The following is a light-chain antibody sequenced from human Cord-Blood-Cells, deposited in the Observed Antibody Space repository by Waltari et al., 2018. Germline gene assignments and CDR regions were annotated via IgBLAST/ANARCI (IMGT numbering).Light chain of an antibody. V-gene: IGKV1-5*03. CDR3: QQYNSYSPT. J-gene: IGKJ4*01. CDR1: QSISSW. Sequence: DIQMTQSPSTLSASVGDRVTITCRASQSISSWLAWYQQKPGKATKLLIYKASSLESGVPSRFSGSGSGTEFTLTISSLQPDDFATYYCQQYNSYSPTFGGGTKVEIK. CDR2: KAS.